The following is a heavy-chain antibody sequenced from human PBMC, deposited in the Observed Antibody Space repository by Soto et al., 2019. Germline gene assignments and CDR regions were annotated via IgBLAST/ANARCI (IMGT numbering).Heavy chain of an antibody. V-gene: IGHV3-7*01. CDR3: ARDSAGFWSGYYYY. J-gene: IGHJ4*02. CDR2: IKQDGSEK. D-gene: IGHD3-3*01. CDR1: GFTFSIYW. Sequence: LRLSCAVSGFTFSIYWMSWVRQAPGKEPEWVANIKQDGSEKYYVDSMKGRFTIARDNSKNSLFLQMNSLTAEDKAIYYCARDSAGFWSGYYYYWGRGTQVTVSS.